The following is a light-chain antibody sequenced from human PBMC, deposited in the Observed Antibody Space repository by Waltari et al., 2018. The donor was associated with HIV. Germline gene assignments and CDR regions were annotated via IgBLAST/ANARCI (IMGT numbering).Light chain of an antibody. CDR3: QSYDSSLSGSGV. Sequence: QSVLTQPPSVSGAPGQRVTISCTGSISNIGAGYDVHWSQQLPGTAPKLLIYGNSNRPSGVPDRFSGSKSGTSASLAITGLQAEDEADYYCQSYDSSLSGSGVFGGGTKLTVL. CDR1: ISNIGAGYD. V-gene: IGLV1-40*01. CDR2: GNS. J-gene: IGLJ3*02.